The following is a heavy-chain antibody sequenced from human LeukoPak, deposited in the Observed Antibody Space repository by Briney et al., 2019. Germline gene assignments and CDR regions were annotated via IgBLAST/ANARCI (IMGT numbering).Heavy chain of an antibody. D-gene: IGHD2-2*01. V-gene: IGHV3-33*01. J-gene: IGHJ6*02. CDR2: IWYDGSNK. CDR3: AREVGTSDSVVVPAAPEYYYYYGMDV. CDR1: GFTFSSYG. Sequence: GGSLRLSCAASGFTFSSYGMHWVRQAPGKGLEWVAVIWYDGSNKYYADSVKGRFTISRDNSKNTLYLQMNSLRAEDTAVYYCAREVGTSDSVVVPAAPEYYYYYGMDVWGQGTTVTVSS.